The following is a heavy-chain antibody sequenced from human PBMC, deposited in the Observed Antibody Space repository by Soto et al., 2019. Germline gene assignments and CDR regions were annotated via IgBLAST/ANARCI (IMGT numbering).Heavy chain of an antibody. CDR3: ARAMGDWGTYYYYYGMDV. D-gene: IGHD3-16*01. J-gene: IGHJ6*02. V-gene: IGHV4-59*01. CDR2: VYYAGAN. Sequence: QVQLQESGPGLVRPSETLSLTCTVSGDAMSSNYWSWIRQPPGKGLEWIGYVYYAGANSYNPSLKSRVTISVDTSKNQFSLKLSAVTAADTAVYYCARAMGDWGTYYYYYGMDVWGQGTTVTVSS. CDR1: GDAMSSNY.